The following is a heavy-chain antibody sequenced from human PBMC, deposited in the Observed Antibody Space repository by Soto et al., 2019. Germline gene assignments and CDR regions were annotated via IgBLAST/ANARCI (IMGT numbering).Heavy chain of an antibody. Sequence: QVQLVESGGGVVQPGRSLRLSCAASGFTFSSNGMHWVRQAPGKGLEWVAVISYDGSNKYYADSVKGRFTISRDNSKNTLYLQMNSLRAEDTAVYYCVIDISVTWSFDHWGQGTLVTVSS. V-gene: IGHV3-30*03. J-gene: IGHJ4*02. D-gene: IGHD2-21*02. CDR2: ISYDGSNK. CDR1: GFTFSSNG. CDR3: VIDISVTWSFDH.